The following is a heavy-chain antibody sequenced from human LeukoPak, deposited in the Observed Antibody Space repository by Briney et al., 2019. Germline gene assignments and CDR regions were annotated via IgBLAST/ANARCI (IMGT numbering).Heavy chain of an antibody. J-gene: IGHJ4*02. CDR2: ISSSGGST. Sequence: GGSLRLSCAASGFTFSNYAMSWVRQAPGKGLEWVSTISSSGGSTYYTDSVKGRFTISRDNSKNTLYLQMNSLRAEDTAVYYCAKGLMVRGVYFDYWGQGMLVSVSS. CDR3: AKGLMVRGVYFDY. V-gene: IGHV3-23*01. CDR1: GFTFSNYA. D-gene: IGHD3-10*01.